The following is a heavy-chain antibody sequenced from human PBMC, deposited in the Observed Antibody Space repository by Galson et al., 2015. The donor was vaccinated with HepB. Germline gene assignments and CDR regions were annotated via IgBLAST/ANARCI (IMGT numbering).Heavy chain of an antibody. J-gene: IGHJ4*02. CDR1: GGTFSSYA. Sequence: SVKVSCKASGGTFSSYAISWVRQAPGQGLEWMGGIIPIFGIANYAQKFQGRVTITADESTSTAYMELSSLRSEDTAVYYCARADYYDSSGYYYAHDYWGQGTLVTVSS. CDR2: IIPIFGIA. V-gene: IGHV1-69*13. D-gene: IGHD3-22*01. CDR3: ARADYYDSSGYYYAHDY.